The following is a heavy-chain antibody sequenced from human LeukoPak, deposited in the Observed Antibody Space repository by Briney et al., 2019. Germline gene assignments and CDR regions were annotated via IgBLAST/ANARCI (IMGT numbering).Heavy chain of an antibody. CDR1: GYTFTVYY. V-gene: IGHV1-46*01. J-gene: IGHJ5*02. CDR3: ARDGGSSGAPFDP. Sequence: VASVNVSCKASGYTFTVYYMHWVRQAPGQGLERMGIINPSGGSTSYAQKFQGRVTITRDTSTSTVYMELSSLRSEDTAVYYCARDGGSSGAPFDPWGQGTLVTVSS. CDR2: INPSGGST. D-gene: IGHD3-22*01.